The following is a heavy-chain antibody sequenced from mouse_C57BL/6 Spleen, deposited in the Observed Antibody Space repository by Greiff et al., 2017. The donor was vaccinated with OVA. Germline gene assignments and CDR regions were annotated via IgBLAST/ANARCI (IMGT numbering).Heavy chain of an antibody. CDR3: SSLYYDYDGFAY. CDR2: IYPGDGDT. J-gene: IGHJ3*01. Sequence: VQLQQSGPELVKPGASVKISCKASGYAFSSSWMNWVKQRPGKGLEWIGRIYPGDGDTNYNGKFKGKATLTADKSSSTAYMQLSSLTSEDSAVYFFSSLYYDYDGFAYWGQGTLVTVSA. D-gene: IGHD2-4*01. V-gene: IGHV1-82*01. CDR1: GYAFSSSW.